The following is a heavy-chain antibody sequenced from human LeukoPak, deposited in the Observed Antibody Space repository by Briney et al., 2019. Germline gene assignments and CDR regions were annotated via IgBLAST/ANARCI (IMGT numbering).Heavy chain of an antibody. CDR2: IIPIFGTA. J-gene: IGHJ4*02. CDR3: ARDGHCSGGSCYSVAFDY. CDR1: GGTFSSYA. V-gene: IGHV1-69*06. Sequence: GASVKVSCKASGGTFSSYAISWVRQAPGQGLEWMGGIIPIFGTANYAQKFQGRVTITADKSTSTAYMELSSLRSEDTAVYYCARDGHCSGGSCYSVAFDYRGKGTLVTVSS. D-gene: IGHD2-15*01.